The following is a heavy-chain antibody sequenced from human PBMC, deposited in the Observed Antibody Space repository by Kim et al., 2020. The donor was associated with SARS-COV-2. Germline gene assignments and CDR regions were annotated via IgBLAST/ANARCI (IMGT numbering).Heavy chain of an antibody. CDR1: GYTFTSYA. V-gene: IGHV7-4-1*02. CDR2: INTNTGNP. J-gene: IGHJ6*02. Sequence: ASVKVSCKASGYTFTSYAMNWVRQAPGQGLEWMGWINTNTGNPTYAQGFTGRFVFSLDTSVSTAYLQISSLKAEDTAVYYCARDLLWFGSHPYYYYGMDVWGQGTTVTVSS. CDR3: ARDLLWFGSHPYYYYGMDV. D-gene: IGHD3-10*01.